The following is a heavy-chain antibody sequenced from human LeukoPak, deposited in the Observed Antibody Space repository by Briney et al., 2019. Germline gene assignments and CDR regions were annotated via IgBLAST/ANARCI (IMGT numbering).Heavy chain of an antibody. Sequence: GRSLRLSCAASGFTFSNYGMHWVRQAPGKGLEWVAVISYDGSNERYVDSVRGRFTISRDNSKNTLYLHMNGLKTADTSVYYCAKDSGSYYFDYWGQGTLVTVSS. CDR1: GFTFSNYG. CDR3: AKDSGSYYFDY. CDR2: ISYDGSNE. D-gene: IGHD3-10*01. V-gene: IGHV3-30*18. J-gene: IGHJ4*02.